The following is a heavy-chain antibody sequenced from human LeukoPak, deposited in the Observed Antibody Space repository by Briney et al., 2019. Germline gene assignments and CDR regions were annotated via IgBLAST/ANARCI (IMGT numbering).Heavy chain of an antibody. CDR3: ARGAVVPAAMSPYYYYGMDV. CDR2: MNPNSGNT. CDR1: GYTFISYD. D-gene: IGHD2-2*01. V-gene: IGHV1-8*01. J-gene: IGHJ6*02. Sequence: ASVKVSCKASGYTFISYDINWVRQATGQGLEWMGWMNPNSGNTGYAQKFQGRVTMTRNTSISTAYMELSSLRSEDTAVYYCARGAVVPAAMSPYYYYGMDVWGQGTTVTVSS.